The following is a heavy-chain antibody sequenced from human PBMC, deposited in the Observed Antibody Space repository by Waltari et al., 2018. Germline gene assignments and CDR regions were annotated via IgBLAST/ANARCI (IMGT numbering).Heavy chain of an antibody. V-gene: IGHV3-30*03. CDR1: GFTFSSYA. Sequence: QVQLVESGGGVVQPGRSLRLSCAASGFTFSSYAMHWVRQAPGKGLEWVAVISYDGSNEYYADSVKGRFTISRDNSKNTAYLQMNSLKTEDTAVYYCTRQGDYWGQGTLVTVSS. J-gene: IGHJ4*02. CDR2: ISYDGSNE. CDR3: TRQGDY.